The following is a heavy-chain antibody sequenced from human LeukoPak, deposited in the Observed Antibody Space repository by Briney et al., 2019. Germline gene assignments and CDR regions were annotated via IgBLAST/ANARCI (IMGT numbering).Heavy chain of an antibody. J-gene: IGHJ5*02. CDR1: GGSISSSNW. CDR2: IYHSGST. V-gene: IGHV4-4*02. D-gene: IGHD3-9*01. CDR3: ARKGDYDILTGYMWFDP. Sequence: SETLSLTCAVSGGSISSSNWWSWVRQPPGKGLEWSGEIYHSGSTNYNPSLKSRVTISVDKSKNQFSLKLSSVTAADTAVYYCARKGDYDILTGYMWFDPWGQGTLVTVSS.